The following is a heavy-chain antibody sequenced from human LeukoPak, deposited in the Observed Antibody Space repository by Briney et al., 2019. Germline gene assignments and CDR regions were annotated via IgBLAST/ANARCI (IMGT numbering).Heavy chain of an antibody. Sequence: PSETLSLTCTVSGGSISSYYWSWIRQPPGKGLEWTGYIYYSGSTNYNPSLKSRVTISVDTSKNQFSLKLSSVTAADTAVYYCARGMGNFDYWGQRTLVTVSS. CDR1: GGSISSYY. J-gene: IGHJ4*02. CDR3: ARGMGNFDY. V-gene: IGHV4-59*01. CDR2: IYYSGST. D-gene: IGHD1-26*01.